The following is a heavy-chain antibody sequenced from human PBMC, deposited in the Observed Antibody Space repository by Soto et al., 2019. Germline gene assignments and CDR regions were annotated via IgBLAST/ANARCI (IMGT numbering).Heavy chain of an antibody. J-gene: IGHJ4*02. V-gene: IGHV3-53*02. Sequence: EVQLVETGGGLIQPGGSLRLSCAASGFTVSGNYMTWVRQAPRKGLEWVSLISTSGSTYYADSVKGRFTISRDNSKNTLYLQMSSLRVEDTAVYYCARGDRKYYFDYWGQGTLVTVSS. CDR3: ARGDRKYYFDY. D-gene: IGHD3-22*01. CDR2: ISTSGST. CDR1: GFTVSGNY.